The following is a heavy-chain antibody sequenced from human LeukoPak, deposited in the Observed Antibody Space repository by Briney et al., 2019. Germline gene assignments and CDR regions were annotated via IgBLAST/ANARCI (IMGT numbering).Heavy chain of an antibody. V-gene: IGHV1-69*01. J-gene: IGHJ4*02. CDR2: IIPIFGTA. CDR1: GGTFSSYA. Sequence: SVKVSCKASGGTFSSYAISWVRQAPGQGLEWMGGIIPIFGTANYAQKFQGRVTITADESTSTAYVELSSLRSEDTAVYYCARAYYDSSGYFHEKYYFDYWGQGTLVTVSS. D-gene: IGHD3-22*01. CDR3: ARAYYDSSGYFHEKYYFDY.